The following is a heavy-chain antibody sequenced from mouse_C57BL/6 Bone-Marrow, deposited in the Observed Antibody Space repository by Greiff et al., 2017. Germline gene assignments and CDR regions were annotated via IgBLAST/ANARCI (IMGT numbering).Heavy chain of an antibody. D-gene: IGHD1-1*01. CDR2: IYPSDSET. CDR1: GYTFTSYW. CDR3: AIGAYYGSAGFAY. Sequence: QVQLQQPGAELVRPGSSVKLSCKASGYTFTSYWMDWVKQRPGQGLEWIGNIYPSDSETHYNQKFKDKATLTVDKSSSTAYMQLSSLTSEDSAVYYCAIGAYYGSAGFAYWGQGTLVTVSA. V-gene: IGHV1-61*01. J-gene: IGHJ3*01.